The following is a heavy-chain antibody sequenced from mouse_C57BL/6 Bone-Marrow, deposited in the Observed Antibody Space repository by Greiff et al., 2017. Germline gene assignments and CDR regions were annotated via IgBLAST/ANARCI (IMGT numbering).Heavy chain of an antibody. J-gene: IGHJ4*01. V-gene: IGHV14-3*01. CDR2: IDPANGNT. Sequence: EVQLQQSVAELVRPGASVKLSCTASGFNIKNTYMHWVKQRPEQGLEWIGRIDPANGNTKYAPKFQGKATITADTSSNTAYLQLSSLTSENTAIYYCARPYYGSSYGGAMDYWGQGTSVTVSS. D-gene: IGHD1-1*01. CDR1: GFNIKNTY. CDR3: ARPYYGSSYGGAMDY.